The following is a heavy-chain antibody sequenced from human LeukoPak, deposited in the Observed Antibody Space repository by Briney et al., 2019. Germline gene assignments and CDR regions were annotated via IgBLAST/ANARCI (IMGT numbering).Heavy chain of an antibody. J-gene: IGHJ6*04. V-gene: IGHV3-11*04. D-gene: IGHD3-10*02. CDR1: GVTVSSNY. CDR2: ISSSGSTI. Sequence: GGSLRLSCAASGVTVSSNYMSWVRQAPGKGLEWVSYISSSGSTIYYADSVKGRFTISRDNAKNSLYLQMNSLRAEDTAVYYCAELGITMIGGVWGKGTTVTISS. CDR3: AELGITMIGGV.